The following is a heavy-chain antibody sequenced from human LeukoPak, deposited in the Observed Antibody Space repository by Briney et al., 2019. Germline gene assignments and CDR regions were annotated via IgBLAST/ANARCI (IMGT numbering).Heavy chain of an antibody. J-gene: IGHJ3*02. CDR1: GFTFSSYW. CDR3: TRDTYDGFDI. CDR2: INTDGSST. V-gene: IGHV3-74*01. Sequence: GGSLRLSCAASGFTFSSYWIHWVRQAPGKGLVWVSRINTDGSSTTYADSVKGRFTISRDNAKNTLYLQMNSLRAEDTAVYYCTRDTYDGFDIWGQGTMVTVSS.